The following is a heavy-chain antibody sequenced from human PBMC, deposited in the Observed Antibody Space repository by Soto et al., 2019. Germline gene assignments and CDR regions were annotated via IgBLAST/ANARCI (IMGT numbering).Heavy chain of an antibody. J-gene: IGHJ5*02. CDR3: ARGASVFAAQNWFDP. Sequence: GASVKVSCKASGYTFTSYYMHWVRQAPGQGLEWMGIINPSGGSTSYAQKFQGRVTMTRDTSTSTVYMELSSLRSEDTAVYYRARGASVFAAQNWFDPWGQGTLVTVSS. V-gene: IGHV1-46*01. CDR2: INPSGGST. D-gene: IGHD6-6*01. CDR1: GYTFTSYY.